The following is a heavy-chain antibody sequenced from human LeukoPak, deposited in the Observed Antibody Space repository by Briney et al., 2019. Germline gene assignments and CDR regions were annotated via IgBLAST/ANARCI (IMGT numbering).Heavy chain of an antibody. V-gene: IGHV4-59*11. J-gene: IGHJ4*02. D-gene: IGHD1-26*01. CDR1: GGSIIGHY. CDR3: ARDRGSYSLDY. CDR2: IYSSGTT. Sequence: SETLSLTCIVSGGSIIGHYWNWIRQPPGKGMEWIGYIYSSGTTDYNPSLKSRVTISVDTSKNQSSLRLSSVTAADTAVYYCARDRGSYSLDYWGQGTLVTVSS.